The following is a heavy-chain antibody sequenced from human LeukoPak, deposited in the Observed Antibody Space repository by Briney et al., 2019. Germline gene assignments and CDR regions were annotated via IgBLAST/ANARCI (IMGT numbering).Heavy chain of an antibody. CDR3: AKDFNYYGSGSYYPFDY. Sequence: GGSLRLSCAASGFTFSSYAMSWVRQAPGRGLEWVSAISGSGGSTYYADSVKGRFTISRDNSKNTLYLQMNSLRAEDTAVYYCAKDFNYYGSGSYYPFDYWGQGTLVTVSS. J-gene: IGHJ4*02. CDR2: ISGSGGST. D-gene: IGHD3-10*01. CDR1: GFTFSSYA. V-gene: IGHV3-23*01.